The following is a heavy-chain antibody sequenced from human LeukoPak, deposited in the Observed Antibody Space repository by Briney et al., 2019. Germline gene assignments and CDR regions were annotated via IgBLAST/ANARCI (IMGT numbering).Heavy chain of an antibody. D-gene: IGHD4-17*01. V-gene: IGHV3-7*01. Sequence: GGSLRLSCAASRFTFSSYWMSWVRQAPGKGLEWVANIKQDGTEKYYVDSVKGRFTISRDNAKNSLYLQMNSLRAEDTAVYYCARSTPLRDDYGDYSFYWYFDLWGRGTLVTVSS. CDR1: RFTFSSYW. CDR2: IKQDGTEK. CDR3: ARSTPLRDDYGDYSFYWYFDL. J-gene: IGHJ2*01.